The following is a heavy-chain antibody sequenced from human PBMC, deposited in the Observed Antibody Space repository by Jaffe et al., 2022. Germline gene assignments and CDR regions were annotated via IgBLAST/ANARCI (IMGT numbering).Heavy chain of an antibody. D-gene: IGHD5-18*01. V-gene: IGHV4-34*01. Sequence: QVQLQQWGAGLLKPSETLSLTCAVYGGSFSGYYWSWIRQPPGKGLEWIGEINHSGSTNYNPSLKSRVTISVDTSKNQFSLKLSSVTAADTAVYYCAREQGGYSSNDAFDIWGQGTMVTVSS. J-gene: IGHJ3*02. CDR1: GGSFSGYY. CDR2: INHSGST. CDR3: AREQGGYSSNDAFDI.